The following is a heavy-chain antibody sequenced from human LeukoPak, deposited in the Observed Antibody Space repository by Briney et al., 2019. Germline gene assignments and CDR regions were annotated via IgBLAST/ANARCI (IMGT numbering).Heavy chain of an antibody. D-gene: IGHD4-17*01. CDR1: GGSISSGDYS. CDR2: IYYSGST. J-gene: IGHJ4*02. Sequence: SQTLSLTCTVSGGSISSGDYSWSWIRQPPGKGLEWIGYIYYSGSTYYNPSLKSRLTISVDTSKNQFSLKLSSVTAADTAVYYCAREDGDYSLDYWGQGTLVTVSS. V-gene: IGHV4-30-4*08. CDR3: AREDGDYSLDY.